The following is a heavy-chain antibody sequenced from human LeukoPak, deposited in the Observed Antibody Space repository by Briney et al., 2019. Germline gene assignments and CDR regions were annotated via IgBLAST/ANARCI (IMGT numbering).Heavy chain of an antibody. V-gene: IGHV3-30*18. J-gene: IGHJ4*02. CDR3: AKLSWYYYDSSGYL. D-gene: IGHD3-22*01. CDR2: ISYDGSNR. CDR1: GFTFSSYG. Sequence: GGSLRLSCAASGFTFSSYGMHWVRQAPGKGLEWVALISYDGSNRYYADSVKGRFTISRDNSKNTLYLQMNSLRAEDTAVYYCAKLSWYYYDSSGYLWGQGTLATVSS.